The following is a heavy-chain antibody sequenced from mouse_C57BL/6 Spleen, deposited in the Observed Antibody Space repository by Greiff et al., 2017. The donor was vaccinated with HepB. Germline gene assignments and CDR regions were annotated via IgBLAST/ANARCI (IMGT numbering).Heavy chain of an antibody. CDR2: IDPSDSYT. CDR1: GYTFTSYW. Sequence: QVQLQQSGAELVMPGASVKLSCKASGYTFTSYWMHWVKQRPGQGLEWIGEIDPSDSYTNYNQKFKGKSTLTVDKSSSTAYMQLSSLTSEDSAVYYCARGGTTVVAPLDDWGQGTTLTVSS. D-gene: IGHD1-1*01. CDR3: ARGGTTVVAPLDD. J-gene: IGHJ2*01. V-gene: IGHV1-69*01.